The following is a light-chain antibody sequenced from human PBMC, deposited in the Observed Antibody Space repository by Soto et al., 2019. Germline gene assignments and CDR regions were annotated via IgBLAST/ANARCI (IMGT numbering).Light chain of an antibody. J-gene: IGKJ4*01. CDR2: DAS. Sequence: EIVLTQSPATLSLSPGERATLSCRASQSVRTYLAWYQQKPGQAPRLLIYDASNRATGIPARFSGSGSGTDFTLTISRLEPEDFAVYYCQQFSSYPLTFGGGTKVDIK. CDR3: QQFSSYPLT. CDR1: QSVRTY. V-gene: IGKV3-11*01.